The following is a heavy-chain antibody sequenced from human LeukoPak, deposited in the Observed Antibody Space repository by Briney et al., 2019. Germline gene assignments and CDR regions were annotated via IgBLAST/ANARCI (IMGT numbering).Heavy chain of an antibody. CDR2: ISYDGSNK. CDR3: ARGLQYGLADV. J-gene: IGHJ6*04. V-gene: IGHV3-30-3*01. Sequence: GGSLRLSCAASGFTFSSYAMHWVRQAPGKGLEWVAVISYDGSNKHYADSVKGRFTISRDNSKNTLYLQMNSLRAEDTAVYYCARGLQYGLADVWGKGTTVTVSS. D-gene: IGHD4-11*01. CDR1: GFTFSSYA.